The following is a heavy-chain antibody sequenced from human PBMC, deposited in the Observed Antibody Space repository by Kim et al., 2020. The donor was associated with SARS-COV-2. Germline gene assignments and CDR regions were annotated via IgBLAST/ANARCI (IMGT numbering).Heavy chain of an antibody. CDR2: ISTYNGNT. Sequence: ASVKVSCKTSGYTFSDFGITWVRQVPGQGLEWMGWISTYNGNTNYVQKLQGRLTMAADTSMSTSYMELSSLTSDDTAVYFCARGAISSTGRLDYWGQGTLVTVSS. J-gene: IGHJ4*02. D-gene: IGHD2-2*02. V-gene: IGHV1-18*01. CDR1: GYTFSDFG. CDR3: ARGAISSTGRLDY.